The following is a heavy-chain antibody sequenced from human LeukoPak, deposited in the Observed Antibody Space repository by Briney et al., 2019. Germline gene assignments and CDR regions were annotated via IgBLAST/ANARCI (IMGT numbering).Heavy chain of an antibody. J-gene: IGHJ4*02. CDR2: VYNSGST. CDR1: GGSISIYY. D-gene: IGHD3-10*01. Sequence: SETLSLTCTVSGGSISIYYWSWIRQPPGKGLEWIGYVYNSGSTDYNPSLKSRVTISADTSKNQFSLRLCSVTAADTAVYYCVRDRELNYWGQGTLVTVSS. CDR3: VRDRELNY. V-gene: IGHV4-59*01.